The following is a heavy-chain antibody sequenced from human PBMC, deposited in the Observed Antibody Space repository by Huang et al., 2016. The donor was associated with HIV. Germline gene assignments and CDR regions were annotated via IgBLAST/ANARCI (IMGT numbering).Heavy chain of an antibody. CDR3: ARDRVPAVRYYYGMDV. CDR1: DYTFTKYG. D-gene: IGHD3-16*02. CDR2: SNTYKGNT. Sequence: QVHLVQSGVDVKKPGASVKVSCKALDYTFTKYGVSWVRQAPGQGLEWMGWSNTYKGNTNYAQKCQGRVTRTTDKSTNTAYMELGSLRYDDTAVYYCARDRVPAVRYYYGMDVWGQGTTVTVTS. J-gene: IGHJ6*02. V-gene: IGHV1-18*04.